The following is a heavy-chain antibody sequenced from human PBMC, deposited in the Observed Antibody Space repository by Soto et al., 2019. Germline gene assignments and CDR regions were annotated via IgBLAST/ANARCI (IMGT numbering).Heavy chain of an antibody. Sequence: SETLSLTCSVSGYSVTSSDYYWAWIRQPPGKGLEWIGSMFYSGLTYYDPSLKSRVTLSVDTSKNQFSVRLNSVTAADTAVYYCAPLSVSLSGPYGIHVWGQGTTVTVSS. CDR3: APLSVSLSGPYGIHV. CDR1: GYSVTSSDYY. D-gene: IGHD2-15*01. V-gene: IGHV4-39*01. CDR2: MFYSGLT. J-gene: IGHJ6*02.